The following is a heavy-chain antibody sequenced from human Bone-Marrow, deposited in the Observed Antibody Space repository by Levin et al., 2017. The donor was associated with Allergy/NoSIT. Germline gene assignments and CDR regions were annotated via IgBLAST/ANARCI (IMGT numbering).Heavy chain of an antibody. J-gene: IGHJ3*02. D-gene: IGHD5-12*01. CDR2: ISYDGSTK. Sequence: GESLKISCAASGLTFSNYGMHWVRQAPGKGLQWVAVISYDGSTKYYADSVKGRFTISRDNSKNTLYLQANSVRTEDTAVYYCAKDQGGFDMWDAFDIWGQGTKVTVSS. V-gene: IGHV3-30*18. CDR1: GLTFSNYG. CDR3: AKDQGGFDMWDAFDI.